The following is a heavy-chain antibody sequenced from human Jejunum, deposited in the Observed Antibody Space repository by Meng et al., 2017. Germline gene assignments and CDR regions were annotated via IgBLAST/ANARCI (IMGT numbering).Heavy chain of an antibody. CDR2: IWYDGSNK. Sequence: GESLNISCVASGFTFSDYGMHWARQAPGKGLEWVALIWYDGSNKYYGDSVKGRFSISRDNSKNTLYLEMSSLRDEDTAVYYCAKQWGSGNYLDYWGQGNQVNVSS. D-gene: IGHD1-26*01. J-gene: IGHJ4*02. V-gene: IGHV3-33*06. CDR1: GFTFSDYG. CDR3: AKQWGSGNYLDY.